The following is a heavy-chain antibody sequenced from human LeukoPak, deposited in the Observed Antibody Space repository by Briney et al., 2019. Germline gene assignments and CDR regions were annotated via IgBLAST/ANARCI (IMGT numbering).Heavy chain of an antibody. J-gene: IGHJ4*02. CDR1: GFTFSSYG. D-gene: IGHD3-22*01. CDR3: AKDYDSSGYTDY. CDR2: IRYDGSNK. V-gene: IGHV3-30*02. Sequence: GGSLRLSCAASGFTFSSYGMHWVRQAPGKGLEWVAFIRYDGSNKYYADSVKGRFTISRDNSKNTMYLQMNSLRAEDTAVYYCAKDYDSSGYTDYWGQGTLVTVSS.